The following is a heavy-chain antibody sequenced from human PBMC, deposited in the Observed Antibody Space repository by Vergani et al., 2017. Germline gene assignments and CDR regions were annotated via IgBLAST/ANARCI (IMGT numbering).Heavy chain of an antibody. Sequence: EVQLLQSEGAVVQPGGSLRLSCVASGFTFSSHAMSWVRQGHGQGLEWVSSIKNTGNSTHYADSVKGRFTISRDNSKNTLYLQMNSLRVEDKAVYYCATSGWYIYWGQGTLVTVSS. V-gene: IGHV3-23*01. CDR3: ATSGWYIY. CDR2: IKNTGNST. CDR1: GFTFSSHA. J-gene: IGHJ4*02. D-gene: IGHD6-19*01.